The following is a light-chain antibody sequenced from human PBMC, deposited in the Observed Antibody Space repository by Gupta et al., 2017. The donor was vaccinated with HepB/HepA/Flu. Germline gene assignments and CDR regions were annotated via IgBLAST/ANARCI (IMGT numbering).Light chain of an antibody. V-gene: IGKV1-5*03. CDR3: QQYTTYSRT. CDR1: QTISSW. J-gene: IGKJ1*01. CDR2: RAS. Sequence: DIQMTQSPSTLSASVGDRVTITCRASQTISSWLAWYQQRPGKAPKLLIQRASSLESGVPSSFSGSQSGTEFTLTINSLQPDDFATYYCQQYTTYSRTFGQGTKVEIK.